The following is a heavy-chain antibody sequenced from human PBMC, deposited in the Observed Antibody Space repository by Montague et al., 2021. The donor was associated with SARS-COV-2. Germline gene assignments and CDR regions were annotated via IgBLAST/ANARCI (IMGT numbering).Heavy chain of an antibody. Sequence: PALVKPTQTHTLTCTFSGFSFSTSGMCVSRIRQPPGKALEWLARXDWDDDKYYSTSLKTRLTISKDTSKNQVVLTMTNMDPVDTATYYCARMTPITGIDDWGQGTTVTVSS. V-gene: IGHV2-70*11. D-gene: IGHD1-20*01. CDR2: XDWDDDK. CDR3: ARMTPITGIDD. J-gene: IGHJ4*02. CDR1: GFSFSTSGMC.